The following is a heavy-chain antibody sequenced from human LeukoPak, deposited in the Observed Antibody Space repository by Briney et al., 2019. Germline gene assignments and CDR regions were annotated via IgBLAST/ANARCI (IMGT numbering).Heavy chain of an antibody. V-gene: IGHV4-4*07. CDR2: IYTSGST. CDR1: GGSISSYY. Sequence: PSETLSLTCTVSGGSISSYYWSWIRQPAGKGLEWIGRIYTSGSTNYNPSLKSRVTILVDMSKNQFSLKLSSVTAADTAVYYCARHGGTGTTRLNWFDPWGQGTLVTVSS. J-gene: IGHJ5*02. CDR3: ARHGGTGTTRLNWFDP. D-gene: IGHD1-7*01.